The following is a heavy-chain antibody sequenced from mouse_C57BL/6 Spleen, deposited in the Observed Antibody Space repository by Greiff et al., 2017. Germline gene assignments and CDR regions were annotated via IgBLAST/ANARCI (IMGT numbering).Heavy chain of an antibody. V-gene: IGHV1-18*01. Sequence: EVKLQESGPELVKPGASVKIPCKASGYTFTDYNMDWVKQSHGKSLEWIGDINPNNGGTIYNQKFKGKATLTVDKSSSTAYMELRSLTSEDTAVYYCAREGDYDSPAWFAYWGQGTLVTVSA. CDR1: GYTFTDYN. CDR2: INPNNGGT. CDR3: AREGDYDSPAWFAY. D-gene: IGHD2-4*01. J-gene: IGHJ3*01.